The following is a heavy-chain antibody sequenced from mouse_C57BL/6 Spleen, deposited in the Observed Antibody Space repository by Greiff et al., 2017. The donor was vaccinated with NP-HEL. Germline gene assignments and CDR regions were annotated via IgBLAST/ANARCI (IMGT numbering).Heavy chain of an antibody. V-gene: IGHV3-6*01. CDR3: AREGYSNPAWFAY. J-gene: IGHJ3*01. CDR2: ISYDGSN. D-gene: IGHD2-5*01. CDR1: GYSITSGYY. Sequence: EVQLQESGPGLVKPSQSLSLTCSVTGYSITSGYYWNWIRQFPGNKLEWMGYISYDGSNNYNPSLKNRISITRDTSKNQFFLKLNSVTTEDTATYYCAREGYSNPAWFAYWGQGTLVTVSA.